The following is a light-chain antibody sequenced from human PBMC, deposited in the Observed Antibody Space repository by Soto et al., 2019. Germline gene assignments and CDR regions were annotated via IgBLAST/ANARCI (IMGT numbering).Light chain of an antibody. J-gene: IGKJ5*01. CDR1: QSVGSF. V-gene: IGKV3-11*01. CDR3: QQRNSWPPTFT. Sequence: EIVLTQSPATLSLSPGERATLSCRASQSVGSFLAWYQQKPGQAPRLLIYETSIRTTGIPARFSGSGSGTDFTLTISSLEPEDFAVYYCQQRNSWPPTFTFGQGTRLEIK. CDR2: ETS.